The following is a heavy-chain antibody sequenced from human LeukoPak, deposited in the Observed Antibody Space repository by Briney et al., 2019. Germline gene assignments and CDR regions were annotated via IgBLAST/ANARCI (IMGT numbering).Heavy chain of an antibody. CDR1: GFTFSSFA. D-gene: IGHD5-18*01. CDR2: RSYDGNNK. V-gene: IGHV3-30*01. J-gene: IGHJ4*02. CDR3: ARVGRGYSFNVYCFDY. Sequence: AGGSLRLSCAASGFTFSSFALHWVRQAPGKGLQWVTVRSYDGNNKYYADSVKGRFTISRDNSKNTLYLQMNNLRAQDTAVYYCARVGRGYSFNVYCFDYWGQGTLVTVSS.